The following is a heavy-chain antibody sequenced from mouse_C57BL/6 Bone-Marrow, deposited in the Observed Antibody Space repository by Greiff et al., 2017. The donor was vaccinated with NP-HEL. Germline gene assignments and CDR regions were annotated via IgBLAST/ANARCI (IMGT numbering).Heavy chain of an antibody. CDR2: IWRGGST. V-gene: IGHV2-4*01. J-gene: IGHJ3*01. CDR1: GFSLTSYG. D-gene: IGHD1-1*01. CDR3: AKDYYGSMFAY. Sequence: VKLVESGPGLVQPSQSLSITCTVSGFSLTSYGVHWVRQPPGKGLEWLGVIWRGGSTDYNAAFISRLSISKDNSKSQVFFKMNSLQADDTAIYYCAKDYYGSMFAYWGQGTLVTVSA.